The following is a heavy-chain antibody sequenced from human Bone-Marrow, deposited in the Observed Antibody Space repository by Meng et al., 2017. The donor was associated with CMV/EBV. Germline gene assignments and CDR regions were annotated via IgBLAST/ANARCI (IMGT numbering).Heavy chain of an antibody. CDR1: GGTFSSYA. V-gene: IGHV1-46*01. D-gene: IGHD1-14*01. Sequence: ASVKVSCKASGGTFSSYAISWVRQAPRQGLEWMGIINPSGGSTSYAQKFQGRVTMTRDTSTSTVYMELSSLRSEDTAVYYRARGSAGGAVGPWGRGGLGTVSS. CDR2: INPSGGST. J-gene: IGHJ4*03. CDR3: ARGSAGGAVGP.